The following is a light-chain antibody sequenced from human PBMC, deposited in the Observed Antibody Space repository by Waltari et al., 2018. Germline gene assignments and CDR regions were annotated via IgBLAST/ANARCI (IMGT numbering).Light chain of an antibody. J-gene: IGKJ1*01. V-gene: IGKV4-1*01. CDR2: WAS. CDR3: QQYYSDKT. CDR1: QSILSSSNNRNF. Sequence: DIVMTQSPTSRAVSLGARATISCKSRQSILSSSNNRNFLSWYQQKPGQPPKLLIYWASTRESGVPDRFSGSGSGTDFTLTISSLQAEDVAVYYCQQYYSDKTFGQGTKVEIK.